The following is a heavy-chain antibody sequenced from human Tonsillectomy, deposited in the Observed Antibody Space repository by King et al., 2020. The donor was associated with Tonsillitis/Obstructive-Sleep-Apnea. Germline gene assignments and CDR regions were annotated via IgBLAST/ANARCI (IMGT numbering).Heavy chain of an antibody. J-gene: IGHJ4*02. CDR2: ISSSSSTI. D-gene: IGHD4-23*01. CDR1: GFTFSSYS. CDR3: AGDQKGALRWNFYFDY. Sequence: VQLVESGGGLVQPGGSLRLSCAASGFTFSSYSMNWVRQAPGKGLEWVSYISSSSSTIYYADSVKVRFTISRDNGKNSLYLQMNSLRDEDTAVYYCAGDQKGALRWNFYFDYWGQGTLVTVSS. V-gene: IGHV3-48*02.